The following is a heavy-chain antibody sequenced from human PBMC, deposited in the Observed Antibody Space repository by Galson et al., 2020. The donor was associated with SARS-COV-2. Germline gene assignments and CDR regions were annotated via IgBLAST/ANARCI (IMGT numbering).Heavy chain of an antibody. J-gene: IGHJ6*02. D-gene: IGHD2-2*02. Sequence: GESLKISCKGSGDSFTNYWISWVRQMPGKGLEWMGRIDPRDSYTNYSPSFQGHVTISADKSIRTAFLQWSSLKPSDTAIYYCASSPDHIPASSLAVWGQGTTVTVSS. V-gene: IGHV5-10-1*01. CDR1: GDSFTNYW. CDR2: IDPRDSYT. CDR3: ASSPDHIPASSLAV.